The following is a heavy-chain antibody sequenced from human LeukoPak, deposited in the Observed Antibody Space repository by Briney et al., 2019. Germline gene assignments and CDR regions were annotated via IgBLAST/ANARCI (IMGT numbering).Heavy chain of an antibody. V-gene: IGHV3-23*01. Sequence: GGSLRLSCVASGITFSNYAVSWVPQAPEKGLDWVSVISGSAHKIRYADSVKGRFTISRDNSENIVYLQMNNLRAEDTAVYYCAGRVTGYSSGYVYWGQGTLVTVSS. CDR3: AGRVTGYSSGYVY. J-gene: IGHJ4*02. CDR2: ISGSAHKI. D-gene: IGHD5-18*01. CDR1: GITFSNYA.